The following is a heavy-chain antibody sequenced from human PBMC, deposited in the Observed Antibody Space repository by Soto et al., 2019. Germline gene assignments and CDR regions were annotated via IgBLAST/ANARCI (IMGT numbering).Heavy chain of an antibody. Sequence: EVQLLESGGGLVQPGGSLRLSCAASGFTFSSYAMSWVRQAPGKGLEWVSAISGSGGSTYYADSVKGRFTISRDNSKNTLYLQMNSLRAEDTAVYYCAKVELRYNWNDVRYFDYWGQGTLVTVSS. V-gene: IGHV3-23*01. CDR1: GFTFSSYA. J-gene: IGHJ4*02. CDR3: AKVELRYNWNDVRYFDY. CDR2: ISGSGGST. D-gene: IGHD1-1*01.